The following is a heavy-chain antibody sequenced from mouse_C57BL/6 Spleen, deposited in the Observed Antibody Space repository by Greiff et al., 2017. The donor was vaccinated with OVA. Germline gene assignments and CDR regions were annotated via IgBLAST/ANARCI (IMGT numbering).Heavy chain of an antibody. CDR2: IRSKSNNYAT. Sequence: EVMLVESGGGLVQPTGSLKLSCAASGFSFNTYAMNWVRQAPGKGLEWVARIRSKSNNYATYYADSVKDRFTISRDDSESMLYLQMNNLKTEDTAMYYCVRQNYGFDYWGQGTTLTVSS. CDR3: VRQNYGFDY. V-gene: IGHV10-1*01. CDR1: GFSFNTYA. J-gene: IGHJ2*01. D-gene: IGHD2-4*01.